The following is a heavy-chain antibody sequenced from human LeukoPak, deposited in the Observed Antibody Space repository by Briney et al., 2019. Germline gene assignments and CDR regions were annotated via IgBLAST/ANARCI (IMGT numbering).Heavy chain of an antibody. CDR3: AKAMVFGYSNYNHPMGY. D-gene: IGHD4-11*01. CDR1: GFTFSSYA. Sequence: GGSLRLSCAASGFTFSSYAMSWVRQAPGKGLEWVSAISGSGGSTYYADSVKGRFTISRDNSKNTLYLQMNSLRAEDTAVYYCAKAMVFGYSNYNHPMGYWGQGTLVTVSS. V-gene: IGHV3-23*01. J-gene: IGHJ4*02. CDR2: ISGSGGST.